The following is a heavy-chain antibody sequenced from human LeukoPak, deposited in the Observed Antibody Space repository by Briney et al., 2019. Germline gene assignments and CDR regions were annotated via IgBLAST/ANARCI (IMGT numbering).Heavy chain of an antibody. Sequence: PGGSPRLSCAASGFTVSSNYMSWVRQALGKGLEWVSAIGTAGDTYYPGSVKGRFTISRGNAKNSLYLQMNSLRAEDTAVYYCARGGRRTQFDYWGQGTLVTVSS. CDR3: ARGGRRTQFDY. CDR1: GFTVSSNY. D-gene: IGHD1-7*01. V-gene: IGHV3-13*01. CDR2: IGTAGDT. J-gene: IGHJ4*02.